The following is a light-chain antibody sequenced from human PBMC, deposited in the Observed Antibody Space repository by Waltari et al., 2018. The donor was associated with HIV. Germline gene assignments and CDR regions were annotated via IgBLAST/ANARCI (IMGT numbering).Light chain of an antibody. CDR2: NDS. CDR3: QSADSSGTVV. CDR1: ALPTQY. V-gene: IGLV3-25*03. J-gene: IGLJ2*01. Sequence: SYELTQPPSVSVSPGQTARITCSGDALPTQYAYWYQQKPGQAPVLVIYNDSERPSGIPERFSGSSSGTTVTLTISGVQAEDEADYYCQSADSSGTVVFGGGTKLTVL.